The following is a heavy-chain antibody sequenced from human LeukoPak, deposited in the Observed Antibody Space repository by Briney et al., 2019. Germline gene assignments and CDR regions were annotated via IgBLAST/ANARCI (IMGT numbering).Heavy chain of an antibody. J-gene: IGHJ4*02. CDR1: GYTFTDCD. Sequence: ASVKVSCKVSGYTFTDCDINWVRQATGQGLEWMGWMNPKTANTGYAQKFQGRLTMTRDISLNTAYMELSSLTSEDTAVYFCVRNYDYWSGYFPYWGQGTLVTVSS. V-gene: IGHV1-8*01. D-gene: IGHD3-3*01. CDR2: MNPKTANT. CDR3: VRNYDYWSGYFPY.